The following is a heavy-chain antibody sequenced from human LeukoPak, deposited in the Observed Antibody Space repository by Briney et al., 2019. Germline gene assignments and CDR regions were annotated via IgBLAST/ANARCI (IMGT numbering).Heavy chain of an antibody. D-gene: IGHD3-3*01. CDR2: ISGSGGST. Sequence: PGGSLRLSCAASRFTFSSYWMSWVRQAPGKGLEWVSAISGSGGSTYYADSVKGRFTISRDNSKNTLYLQMNSLRAEDTAVYYCAKGITIFGVVTPYYFDYWGQGTLVTVSS. J-gene: IGHJ4*02. CDR3: AKGITIFGVVTPYYFDY. CDR1: RFTFSSYW. V-gene: IGHV3-23*01.